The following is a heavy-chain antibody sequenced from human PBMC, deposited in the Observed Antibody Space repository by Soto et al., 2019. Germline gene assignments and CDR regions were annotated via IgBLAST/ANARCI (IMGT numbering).Heavy chain of an antibody. CDR2: IYYSGST. CDR1: GGSISSSSYY. D-gene: IGHD4-4*01. V-gene: IGHV4-39*01. J-gene: IGHJ6*02. CDR3: ARTYYSNRGFAYYYYYGMDV. Sequence: PSETLSLTCTVSGGSISSSSYYWGWIRQPPGKGLEWIGSIYYSGSTHYNPSLKSRVTISVDTSKNQFSLKLSSVTAADTAVYYFARTYYSNRGFAYYYYYGMDVWGQGTTVTVSS.